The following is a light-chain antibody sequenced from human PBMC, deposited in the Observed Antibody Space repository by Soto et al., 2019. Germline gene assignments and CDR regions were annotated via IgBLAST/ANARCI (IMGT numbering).Light chain of an antibody. CDR2: DAS. Sequence: EILFTQSPATLSLSPGERVTLSCRASQSVSSFLVWYQQKPGQAPRLLIYDASNTATGIPARLSGSGSGTDFTLTISNLEPEDFAVYYCQHRSSWPTFGQGTRLEIK. CDR3: QHRSSWPT. V-gene: IGKV3-11*01. J-gene: IGKJ5*01. CDR1: QSVSSF.